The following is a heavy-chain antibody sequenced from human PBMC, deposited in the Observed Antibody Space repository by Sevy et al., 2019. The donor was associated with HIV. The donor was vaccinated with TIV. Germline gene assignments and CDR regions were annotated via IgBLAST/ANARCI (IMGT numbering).Heavy chain of an antibody. V-gene: IGHV3-7*01. CDR2: INEDRSEK. Sequence: GGSLRLSCAVSGFTFSNYWMSWVRQAPGKGLEWVANINEDRSEKYYVGSVKGRFTISRDNARNSLYLEMNNLRTEDTAVYYCASSVNIGWSGAFDIWCQGTMVTVSS. D-gene: IGHD6-19*01. CDR1: GFTFSNYW. J-gene: IGHJ3*02. CDR3: ASSVNIGWSGAFDI.